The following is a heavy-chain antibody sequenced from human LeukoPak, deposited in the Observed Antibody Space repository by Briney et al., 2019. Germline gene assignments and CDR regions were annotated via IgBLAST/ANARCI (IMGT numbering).Heavy chain of an antibody. CDR2: IKQDGSEK. CDR3: ATYAVVTAARFQH. Sequence: QPGGSLRLSCAASGFTFSSYWMSWVRQAPGKGLEWVANIKQDGSEKYYVDSVKGRFTISRDNAKNSLYLQMNSLRAEDTAVYYCATYAVVTAARFQHWGQGTLVTVSS. CDR1: GFTFSSYW. D-gene: IGHD2-2*01. V-gene: IGHV3-7*01. J-gene: IGHJ1*01.